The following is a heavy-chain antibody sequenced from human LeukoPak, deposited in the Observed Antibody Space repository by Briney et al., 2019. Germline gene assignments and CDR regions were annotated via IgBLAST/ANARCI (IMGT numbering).Heavy chain of an antibody. V-gene: IGHV1-69*13. CDR2: IIPIFGTA. Sequence: SVKVSCKASGYTFTSYYMHWVRQAPGQGLEWMGGIIPIFGTANYAQKFQGRVTITADESTSTAYMELSSLRSEDTAVYYCAGGYYMDVWGKGTTVTISS. CDR3: AGGYYMDV. CDR1: GYTFTSYY. J-gene: IGHJ6*03.